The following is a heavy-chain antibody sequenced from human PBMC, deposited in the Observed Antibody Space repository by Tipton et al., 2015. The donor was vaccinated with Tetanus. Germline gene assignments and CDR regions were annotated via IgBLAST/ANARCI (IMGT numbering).Heavy chain of an antibody. V-gene: IGHV4-59*01. CDR1: GGSISSYY. Sequence: TLSLTCTVSGGSISSYYWSWIRQPPGKGLEWIGYIYYSGSTNYSPSLKSRVTVSADPSKNQFSLKLSSVTAADTAVYYCARIHDFWSGYFDVWGQGTLVTVSS. D-gene: IGHD3-3*01. CDR3: ARIHDFWSGYFDV. CDR2: IYYSGST. J-gene: IGHJ4*02.